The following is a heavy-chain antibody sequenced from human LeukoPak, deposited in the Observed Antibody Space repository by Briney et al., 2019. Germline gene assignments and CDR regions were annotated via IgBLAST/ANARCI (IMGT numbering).Heavy chain of an antibody. CDR3: ASSYYDFWSGYLDYYYYGMDV. CDR2: LYYSGST. D-gene: IGHD3-3*01. CDR1: GGSVSSGSYY. V-gene: IGHV4-61*01. Sequence: SETLSLTCTVSGGSVSSGSYYWSWIRQPPGKGLEWIGYLYYSGSTNYNPSLKSRVTISVDTSKNQFSLKLSSVTAADTAVYYCASSYYDFWSGYLDYYYYGMDVWGQGTTVTVSS. J-gene: IGHJ6*02.